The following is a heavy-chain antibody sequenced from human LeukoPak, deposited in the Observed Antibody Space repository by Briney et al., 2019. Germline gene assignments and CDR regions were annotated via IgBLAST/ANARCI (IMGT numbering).Heavy chain of an antibody. CDR1: GITFINYS. V-gene: IGHV3-23*01. CDR3: AKRSAESSGYFDS. D-gene: IGHD6-19*01. CDR2: ITGSGTFT. Sequence: GGSLRLSCAASGITFINYSRTWVRQAPGKGLEWVSAITGSGTFTDYADSVKGRFTISRDNSRNTLYLQMNNLRAEDTAIYYCAKRSAESSGYFDSWGQGTLVTVSS. J-gene: IGHJ4*02.